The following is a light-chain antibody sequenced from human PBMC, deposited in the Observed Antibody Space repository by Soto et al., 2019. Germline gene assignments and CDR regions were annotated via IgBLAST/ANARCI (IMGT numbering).Light chain of an antibody. CDR2: GNN. Sequence: QSVLTQTPSVSGAPGQRVTISCTGSSSDIGAGYDVHWYQQLPGTAPKLLIHGNNNRPSGVPDRFSGSRSGNTASLTISGLQAEDEADYYCSSYTDSSNYVFGTGTKVTVL. CDR1: SSDIGAGYD. J-gene: IGLJ1*01. CDR3: SSYTDSSNYV. V-gene: IGLV1-40*01.